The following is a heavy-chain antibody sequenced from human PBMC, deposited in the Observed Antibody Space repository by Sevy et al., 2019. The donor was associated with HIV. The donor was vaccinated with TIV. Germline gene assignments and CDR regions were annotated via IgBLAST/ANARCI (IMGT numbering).Heavy chain of an antibody. D-gene: IGHD1-1*01. J-gene: IGHJ4*02. V-gene: IGHV3-49*03. CDR2: IRSKAYGGTT. CDR3: TRGATGTTAPYYFDY. CDR1: GFTFGDYA. Sequence: GGSLRLSCTASGFTFGDYAMSWFRQAPGKGLEWVGFIRSKAYGGTTEYAGSVKGRFTISRDASKSIAYLQMNSLKTEDTAVYYCTRGATGTTAPYYFDYWGQGTLVTVSS.